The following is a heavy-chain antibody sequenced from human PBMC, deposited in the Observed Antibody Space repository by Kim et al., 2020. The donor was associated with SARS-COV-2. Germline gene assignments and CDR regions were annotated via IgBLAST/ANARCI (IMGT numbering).Heavy chain of an antibody. J-gene: IGHJ4*02. V-gene: IGHV4-39*01. CDR1: GASISSRTYY. CDR3: AGSFSRDFDS. CDR2: FYYSGST. D-gene: IGHD3-10*01. Sequence: SETLSLTCSVSGASISSRTYYWGWIRQPPGKGLEYVGSFYYSGSTYYNPSLKSRVILSADTSKNQFSLRLSSVTAADTAVYYCAGSFSRDFDSWGQGTL.